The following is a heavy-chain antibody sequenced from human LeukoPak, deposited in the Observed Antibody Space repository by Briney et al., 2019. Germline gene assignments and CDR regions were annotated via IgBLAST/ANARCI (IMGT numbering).Heavy chain of an antibody. Sequence: GGSLRLSCAASGFTFTSYEMNWVRQAPGKGLEWVSSISSSSSYIYYADSVKGRFTISRDNAKNSLYLQMNSLRAEDTAVYYCARGFSSWYYFDYWGQGTLVTVSS. J-gene: IGHJ4*02. CDR1: GFTFTSYE. CDR2: ISSSSSYI. D-gene: IGHD6-13*01. CDR3: ARGFSSWYYFDY. V-gene: IGHV3-21*01.